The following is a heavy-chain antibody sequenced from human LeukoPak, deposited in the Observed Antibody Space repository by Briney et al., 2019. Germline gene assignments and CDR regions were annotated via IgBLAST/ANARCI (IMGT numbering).Heavy chain of an antibody. J-gene: IGHJ4*02. CDR3: ARALSA. CDR2: IKQDGSEK. D-gene: IGHD3-3*01. CDR1: GFTFSNYW. V-gene: IGHV3-7*03. Sequence: GGSLKLSCAASGFTFSNYWMHWVRQAPGKGLEWVANIKQDGSEKYYVGSVKGRFSISRDNARNSVYLQMNSLRAEDTAVYYCARALSAWGQGTLVTVSS.